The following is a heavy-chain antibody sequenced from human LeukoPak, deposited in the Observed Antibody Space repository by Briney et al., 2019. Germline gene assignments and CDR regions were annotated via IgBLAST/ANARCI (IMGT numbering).Heavy chain of an antibody. CDR2: IYYSGST. J-gene: IGHJ6*02. V-gene: IGHV4-59*01. Sequence: PSETLSLTCTVSGGSISSYYWSWIRQPPGKGLEWIGYIYYSGSTNYNPSLKSRVTISVDTSKNQFSLKLSSVTAADTAVYYCARLPCSGGSCYPYYYYGMDVWGQGTTVTVSS. D-gene: IGHD2-15*01. CDR3: ARLPCSGGSCYPYYYYGMDV. CDR1: GGSISSYY.